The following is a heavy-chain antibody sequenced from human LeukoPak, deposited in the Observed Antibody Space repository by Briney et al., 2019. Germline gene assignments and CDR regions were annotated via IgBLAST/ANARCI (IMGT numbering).Heavy chain of an antibody. V-gene: IGHV4-61*08. Sequence: SQTLSLTCAVSGGSISSGGYSWSWIRQPPGKGLEWIGYIYYSGSTNYNPSLKSRVTISVDTSKNQFSLKLSSVTAADTAVYYCAREGGGGYYDILTGYYRDWFDPWGQGTLVTVSS. J-gene: IGHJ5*02. D-gene: IGHD3-9*01. CDR3: AREGGGGYYDILTGYYRDWFDP. CDR1: GGSISSGGYS. CDR2: IYYSGST.